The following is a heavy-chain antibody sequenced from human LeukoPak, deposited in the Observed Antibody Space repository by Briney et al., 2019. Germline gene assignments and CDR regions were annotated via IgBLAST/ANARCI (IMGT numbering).Heavy chain of an antibody. CDR3: ARDAPTYYYDSSGYSGGY. Sequence: GGSLRLSCAASGFTFSSYAMNWVRQAPGKGLQWVSSISRSSKYIHYADPVRGRFTISRDNAKNSLYLQMNSLRAEDTAVYYCARDAPTYYYDSSGYSGGYWGQGTLVTVSS. D-gene: IGHD3-22*01. CDR2: ISRSSKYI. CDR1: GFTFSSYA. V-gene: IGHV3-21*01. J-gene: IGHJ4*02.